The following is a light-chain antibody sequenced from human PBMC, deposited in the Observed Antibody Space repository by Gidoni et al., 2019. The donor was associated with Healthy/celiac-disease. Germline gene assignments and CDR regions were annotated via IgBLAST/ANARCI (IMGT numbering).Light chain of an antibody. Sequence: EIVLTPSPGNLSLSPGERATLSCRASQSVSSSYLAWYQQKPGQAPRLLIYGASSRATGIPDRFSGSGSGTDFTLTISRLEPEDFAVYYCQQYGSSPLTFGQGTKVEIK. CDR1: QSVSSSY. J-gene: IGKJ1*01. CDR2: GAS. CDR3: QQYGSSPLT. V-gene: IGKV3-20*01.